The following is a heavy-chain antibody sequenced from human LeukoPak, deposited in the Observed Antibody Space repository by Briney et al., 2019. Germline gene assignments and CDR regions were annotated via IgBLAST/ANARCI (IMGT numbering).Heavy chain of an antibody. D-gene: IGHD3-3*01. CDR3: ARVQKGNYDFWSGYYTSWFDP. Sequence: SETLSLTCTVSGGSISSYYWSWIRQPPGKGLEWIGYIYYSGSTNYNPSLKSRVTISVDTSKNQFSLKLSSVTAADTAVYYRARVQKGNYDFWSGYYTSWFDPWGQGTLVTVSS. V-gene: IGHV4-59*01. J-gene: IGHJ5*02. CDR2: IYYSGST. CDR1: GGSISSYY.